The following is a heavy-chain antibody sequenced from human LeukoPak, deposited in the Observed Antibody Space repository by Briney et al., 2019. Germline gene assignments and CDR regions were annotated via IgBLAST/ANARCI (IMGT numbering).Heavy chain of an antibody. V-gene: IGHV3-30*03. CDR2: ISYDGRNK. CDR1: GFTFSSYG. CDR3: ARRREGKLYYYDSSGRDYFDY. J-gene: IGHJ4*02. D-gene: IGHD3-22*01. Sequence: GGSLRLSCAASGFTFSSYGMHWVRQVPGKGLEGVAVISYDGRNKHYVDSVKGRFIISRDNAKNSLYLQMNSLRAEDTAVYYCARRREGKLYYYDSSGRDYFDYWGQGTLVTVSS.